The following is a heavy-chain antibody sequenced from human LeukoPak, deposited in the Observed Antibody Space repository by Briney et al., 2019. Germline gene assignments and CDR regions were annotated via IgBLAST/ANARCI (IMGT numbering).Heavy chain of an antibody. CDR1: GFSFSSYA. J-gene: IGHJ4*02. CDR3: AKRGLPAATLSSLDY. V-gene: IGHV3-23*01. CDR2: VSGRGGST. Sequence: GASLRLSCAASGFSFSSYAMSWVRQAPGKGLEWISGVSGRGGSTYYADSVKGRFTISRDNSKNTLYLQMNSLRAEDTAVYYCAKRGLPAATLSSLDYWGQGTLVTVSS. D-gene: IGHD2-2*01.